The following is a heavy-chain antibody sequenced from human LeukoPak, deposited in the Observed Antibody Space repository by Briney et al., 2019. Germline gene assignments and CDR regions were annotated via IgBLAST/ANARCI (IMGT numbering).Heavy chain of an antibody. J-gene: IGHJ6*03. CDR2: FDPEDGET. CDR3: ARSPARAISYYYYYMDV. Sequence: ASVKVSCKVSGYTLTELSMHWVRQAPGKGLEWMGGFDPEDGETIYAQKFQGRVTMTEDTSTDTAYMELSSLRSEDTAVYYCARSPARAISYYYYYMDVWGKGTTVTVSS. D-gene: IGHD2-2*02. V-gene: IGHV1-24*01. CDR1: GYTLTELS.